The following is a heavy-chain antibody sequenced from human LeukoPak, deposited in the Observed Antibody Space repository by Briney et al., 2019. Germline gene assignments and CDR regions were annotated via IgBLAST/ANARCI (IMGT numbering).Heavy chain of an antibody. V-gene: IGHV1-18*01. J-gene: IGHJ5*02. CDR3: ARGGVLLWFGELSTNWFDP. D-gene: IGHD3-10*01. CDR2: ISAYNGNT. CDR1: GYTFTSYG. Sequence: GASVKVSCKASGYTFTSYGISWVRQAPGQGLEWMGWISAYNGNTNYAQKLQGRVTMTTDTSTSTAYMELRSLRSDDTAVYYCARGGVLLWFGELSTNWFDPWGQGTLVTVSS.